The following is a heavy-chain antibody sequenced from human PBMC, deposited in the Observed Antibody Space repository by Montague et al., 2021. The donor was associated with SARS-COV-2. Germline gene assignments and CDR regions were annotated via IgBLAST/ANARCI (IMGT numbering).Heavy chain of an antibody. CDR2: ISSSGSTI. J-gene: IGHJ4*02. CDR3: ARWVSDITIFGVVIARYFDY. D-gene: IGHD3-3*01. Sequence: SLRLSCAASGFTFSSYEMNWVRQAPGKGLEWVSYISSSGSTIYXXXSXXXRFXISRDNAKNSLYLQLNSLRAEATAVYYCARWVSDITIFGVVIARYFDYWGQGTLVTVSS. V-gene: IGHV3-48*03. CDR1: GFTFSSYE.